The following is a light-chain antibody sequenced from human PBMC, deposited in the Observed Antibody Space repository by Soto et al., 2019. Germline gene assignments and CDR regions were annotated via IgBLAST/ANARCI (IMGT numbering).Light chain of an antibody. Sequence: EIVLTQSPSTLSVSPGEGATLTCRASQSVGTKLAWYQKRPGQAPRLLIYSASSRHTDIPDRFSGGGSGTEFTLTVDSLQTEDFGVYYCQQYNVWPQTFGQGTKVDIK. CDR3: QQYNVWPQT. J-gene: IGKJ1*01. V-gene: IGKV3-15*01. CDR1: QSVGTK. CDR2: SAS.